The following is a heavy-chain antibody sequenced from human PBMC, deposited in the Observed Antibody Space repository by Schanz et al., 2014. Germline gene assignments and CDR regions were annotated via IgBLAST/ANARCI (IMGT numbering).Heavy chain of an antibody. CDR1: GFTFSSYS. V-gene: IGHV3-48*04. CDR3: ARKVVATIGGYYDN. D-gene: IGHD5-12*01. J-gene: IGHJ4*02. CDR2: ISSSSSTR. Sequence: EVQLVESGGGLVKPGGSLRLSCTASGFTFSSYSMNWVRQAPGKGLEWVSYISSSSSTRYYADSVKGRFTISRDNSKNSLYLQMNSLRAEDTAVYYCARKVVATIGGYYDNWGQGTLVIVSS.